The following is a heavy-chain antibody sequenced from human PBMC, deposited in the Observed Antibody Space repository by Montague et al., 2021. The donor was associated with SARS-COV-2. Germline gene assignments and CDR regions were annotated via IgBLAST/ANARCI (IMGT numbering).Heavy chain of an antibody. CDR3: ARSATYYHILTGYFDGPNWLDV. CDR1: GGSISSSSYY. D-gene: IGHD3-9*01. CDR2: NYYSGST. Sequence: SETLSLTCTVSGGSISSSSYYWGRIRQPPGKGLEWNGSNYYSGSTNYNLSLKSRVTISVDTSKDQFSLKLSSVTAADTAVYYCARSATYYHILTGYFDGPNWLDVWGQGTMVTVSS. V-gene: IGHV4-39*01. J-gene: IGHJ6*02.